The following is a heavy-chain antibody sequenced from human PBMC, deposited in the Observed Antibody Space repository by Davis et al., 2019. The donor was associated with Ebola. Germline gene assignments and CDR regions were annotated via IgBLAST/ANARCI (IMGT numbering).Heavy chain of an antibody. CDR2: IKQDGSEK. D-gene: IGHD3-10*01. V-gene: IGHV3-7*01. Sequence: GESLKISCAASGFTFSSYWMSWVRQAPGKGLEWVANIKQDGSEKYYVDSVKGRFTISRDNAKNSLYLQMNSLRAEDTAVYYCARGRSITMVRGVMGWYFDLWGRGTLVTVSS. CDR3: ARGRSITMVRGVMGWYFDL. CDR1: GFTFSSYW. J-gene: IGHJ2*01.